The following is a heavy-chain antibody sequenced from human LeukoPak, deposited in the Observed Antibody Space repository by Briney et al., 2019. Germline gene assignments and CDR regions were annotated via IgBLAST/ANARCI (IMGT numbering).Heavy chain of an antibody. V-gene: IGHV4-34*01. Sequence: SETLSLTCAVYGGSFSGYYWSWIRQPPGKGLEWIGEINHSGSTNYNPSLKSRVTISLDTSKNQFSLRLSSVTAADTAVYYCARDYVGVAGTFDYWGQGTLVTVSS. CDR3: ARDYVGVAGTFDY. J-gene: IGHJ4*02. D-gene: IGHD6-19*01. CDR2: INHSGST. CDR1: GGSFSGYY.